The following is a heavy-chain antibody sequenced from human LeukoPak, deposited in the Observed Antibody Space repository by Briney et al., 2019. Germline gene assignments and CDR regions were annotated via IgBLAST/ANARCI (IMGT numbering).Heavy chain of an antibody. CDR2: IYYSGST. CDR3: ARDYIPKFRAAAGKPGNWFDP. V-gene: IGHV4-39*07. Sequence: PSETLSLTCTVSGGSISSSSYYWGWIRQPPGKGLEWIGSIYYSGSTYYNPSLKSRVTISVDTSKNQFSLKLSSVTAADTAVYYCARDYIPKFRAAAGKPGNWFDPWGQGTLVTVSS. CDR1: GGSISSSSYY. J-gene: IGHJ5*02. D-gene: IGHD6-13*01.